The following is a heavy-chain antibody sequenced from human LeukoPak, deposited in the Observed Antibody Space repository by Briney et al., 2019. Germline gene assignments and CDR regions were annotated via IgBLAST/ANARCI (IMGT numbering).Heavy chain of an antibody. CDR1: GGSISSYY. Sequence: SETLSLTCTVSGGSISSYYWSWIRQPPGKGLEWIGYIYYSGSTNYNPSLKSRVTISVDTSKNQFSLKLSSVTAADTAVYYCARPDFRGYSSFDYWGQGTLVTVSS. V-gene: IGHV4-59*01. CDR3: ARPDFRGYSSFDY. CDR2: IYYSGST. D-gene: IGHD5-18*01. J-gene: IGHJ4*02.